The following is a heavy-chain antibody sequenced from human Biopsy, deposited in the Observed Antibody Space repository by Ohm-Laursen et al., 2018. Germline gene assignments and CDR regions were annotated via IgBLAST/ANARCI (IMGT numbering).Heavy chain of an antibody. V-gene: IGHV4-59*01. D-gene: IGHD2/OR15-2a*01. CDR2: IYYSGST. Sequence: TLSLTCSVSGGSISSDYWSWNRQTPGKGLEWIGNIYYSGSTNYNPSLKSRVTISVDTSKNQFSLRLNSVTAADTAVYYCARATNSTGWPYYYFYGMDVWGQGTTVTVSS. CDR1: GGSISSDY. J-gene: IGHJ6*02. CDR3: ARATNSTGWPYYYFYGMDV.